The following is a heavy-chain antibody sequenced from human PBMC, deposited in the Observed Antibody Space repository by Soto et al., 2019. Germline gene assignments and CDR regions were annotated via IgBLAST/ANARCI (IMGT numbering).Heavy chain of an antibody. Sequence: NPSETLSLTGTVSGAAISSGGYFYTWLRQPPGKGLEWLGYIYYSGGTNYNPALQSRVTISLDKSKSQFSLRLIYVTAADTVVNYCARAQSYDNYFDPWGQGTQVTVSS. CDR3: ARAQSYDNYFDP. J-gene: IGHJ5*02. D-gene: IGHD6-19*01. CDR2: IYYSGGT. V-gene: IGHV4-61*08. CDR1: GAAISSGGYF.